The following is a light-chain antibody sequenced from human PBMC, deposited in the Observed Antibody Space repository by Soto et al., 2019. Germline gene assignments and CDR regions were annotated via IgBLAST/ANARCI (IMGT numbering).Light chain of an antibody. Sequence: IQMTQSPSSLSASVGDSVTITCRASQSISSYLNWYQQKPGKAPQLLIYAASNLQSGVPSRFSGSRAGQCLSLGISSLQPEDFATYYCQQTYSTHLTFGPRTKVDIK. CDR1: QSISSY. CDR3: QQTYSTHLT. CDR2: AAS. V-gene: IGKV1-39*01. J-gene: IGKJ3*01.